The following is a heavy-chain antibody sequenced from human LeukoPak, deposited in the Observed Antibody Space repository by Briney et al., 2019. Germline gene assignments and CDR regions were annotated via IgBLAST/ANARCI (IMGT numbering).Heavy chain of an antibody. CDR1: GFVFSSYD. D-gene: IGHD5-18*01. J-gene: IGHJ4*02. Sequence: PGGSLRLSCAVSGFVFSSYDMYWVRQAPGKGLEWVAFIRFDGSNEYYADSVKGRFTISRDNSKNTLFLQMNSPRVEDTAVFYCARDSMGTEIDYWGQGTLVTVSS. V-gene: IGHV3-30*02. CDR2: IRFDGSNE. CDR3: ARDSMGTEIDY.